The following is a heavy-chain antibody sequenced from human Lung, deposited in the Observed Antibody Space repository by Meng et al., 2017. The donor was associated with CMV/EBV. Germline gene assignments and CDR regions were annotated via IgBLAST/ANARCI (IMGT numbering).Heavy chain of an antibody. CDR2: INSDGSTT. Sequence: GGSLRLXCAASGFTFSTYWMHWVRQTPGTGLVWVSRINSDGSTTTYADSVKGRFTISRDNAKNTLYLQMSSLRAEDSAVYYCVRDGKYCSSGTCDYYIRELWGKETTVTVSS. J-gene: IGHJ6*04. CDR1: GFTFSTYW. CDR3: VRDGKYCSSGTCDYYIREL. V-gene: IGHV3-74*01. D-gene: IGHD2-15*01.